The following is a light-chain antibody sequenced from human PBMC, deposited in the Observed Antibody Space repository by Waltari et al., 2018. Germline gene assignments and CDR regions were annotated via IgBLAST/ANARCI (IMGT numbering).Light chain of an antibody. V-gene: IGLV2-23*02. CDR3: SSYTYGGPWV. CDR2: EVD. Sequence: SALTQPASVSASPGPSITTSCTGSSSDVGSYALVAWYQQHPGKAPHLLIYEVDKRPSGVSYRFSGSKSGNAASLTISGLQAEDEAHYFCSSYTYGGPWVFGGGTLLTVL. J-gene: IGLJ2*01. CDR1: SSDVGSYAL.